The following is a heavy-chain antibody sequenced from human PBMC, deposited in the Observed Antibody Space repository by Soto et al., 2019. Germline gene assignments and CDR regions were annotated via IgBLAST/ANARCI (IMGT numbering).Heavy chain of an antibody. Sequence: QVQLVQSGAEVKKPGSSVKVSCKASGGTFSSYAISWVRQAPGQGLEWMGGIIPISDTTNYEQKFQGRVTITADESTSTAYMGLSSLRSEDTAVYYCARSQGSSTSLEIYYYYYYGMDVWGQGTTVTVSS. J-gene: IGHJ6*02. CDR1: GGTFSSYA. D-gene: IGHD2-2*01. CDR3: ARSQGSSTSLEIYYYYYYGMDV. CDR2: IIPISDTT. V-gene: IGHV1-69*01.